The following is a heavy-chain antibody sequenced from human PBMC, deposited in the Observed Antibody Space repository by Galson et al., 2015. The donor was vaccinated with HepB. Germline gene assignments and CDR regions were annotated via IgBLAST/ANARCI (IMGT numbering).Heavy chain of an antibody. CDR2: ISSSGSTI. V-gene: IGHV3-11*01. CDR1: GFTFSDYY. D-gene: IGHD3-3*01. CDR3: ARGSTYYDFWSGYYSVSSPYYFDY. Sequence: SLRLSCAASGFTFSDYYMSWIRQAPGKGLEWVSYISSSGSTIYYADSVKGRFTISRDNAKNSLYLQMNSLRAEDTAVYYCARGSTYYDFWSGYYSVSSPYYFDYWGQGTLVTVSS. J-gene: IGHJ4*02.